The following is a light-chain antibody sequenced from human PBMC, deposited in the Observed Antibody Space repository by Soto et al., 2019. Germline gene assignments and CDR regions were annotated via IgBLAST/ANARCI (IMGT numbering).Light chain of an antibody. Sequence: QSALTQPASVSGSPGQSITISCTGTSSDASVYNYVSWYQQHPGKAPKLIIYEVSNRPSGVSNRFSGSKSGNTASLTISGLQAEDEADYYCSSFVTSITVLFGGGTQLTVL. CDR3: SSFVTSITVL. CDR2: EVS. J-gene: IGLJ2*01. V-gene: IGLV2-14*01. CDR1: SSDASVYNY.